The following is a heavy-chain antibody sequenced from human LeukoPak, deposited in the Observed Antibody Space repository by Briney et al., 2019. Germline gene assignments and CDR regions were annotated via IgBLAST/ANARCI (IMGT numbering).Heavy chain of an antibody. CDR3: ARQISGSYYDRLNYYYYMDV. CDR1: GGSFSGYY. V-gene: IGHV4-34*01. Sequence: SETLSLTCAVYGGSFSGYYWSWIRQPPGKGLEWIGVINNSGSTNYNPSLESRVTISVDTSKNQLSLKLNYVTAADTAVYYCARQISGSYYDRLNYYYYMDVWGKGTTVIVSS. CDR2: INNSGST. J-gene: IGHJ6*03. D-gene: IGHD1-26*01.